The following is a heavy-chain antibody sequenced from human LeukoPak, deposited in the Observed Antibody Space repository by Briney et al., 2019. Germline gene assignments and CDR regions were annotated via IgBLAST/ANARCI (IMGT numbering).Heavy chain of an antibody. CDR1: GFTFSSYG. J-gene: IGHJ6*02. CDR2: ISYDGSNK. CDR3: ASAGYSETYYYYYGMDV. D-gene: IGHD6-13*01. V-gene: IGHV3-30*03. Sequence: PGGSLRLSCAASGFTFSSYGMHWVRQAPGKGLEWVAVISYDGSNKYYADSVKGRFTISRDNPKNTLYLQMNSLRAEDTAVYYCASAGYSETYYYYYGMDVWGQGTTVTVSS.